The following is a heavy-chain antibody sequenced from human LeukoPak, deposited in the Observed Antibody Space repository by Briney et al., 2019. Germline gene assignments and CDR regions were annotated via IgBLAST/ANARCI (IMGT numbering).Heavy chain of an antibody. CDR3: AKEDTREAYYDSSGSTFDY. CDR2: ISWDGGST. Sequence: PGGSLRLSCAASGFTFDDYAMHWVRQAPGKGLEWVSLISWDGGSTYYADSVKGRFTISRDNSKNSLYLQMNSLRAEDTALYYCAKEDTREAYYDSSGSTFDYWGQGTLVTVSS. D-gene: IGHD3-22*01. CDR1: GFTFDDYA. J-gene: IGHJ4*02. V-gene: IGHV3-43D*03.